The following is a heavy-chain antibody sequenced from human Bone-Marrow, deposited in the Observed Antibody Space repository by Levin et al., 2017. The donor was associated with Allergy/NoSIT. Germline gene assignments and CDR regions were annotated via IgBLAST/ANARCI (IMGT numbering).Heavy chain of an antibody. CDR3: ARGPGSLTGLLDY. J-gene: IGHJ4*02. V-gene: IGHV1-2*06. CDR1: AYTFTAYY. Sequence: ASVKVSCKASAYTFTAYYMHWVRQAPGQGLEWMGRINPGTGGASYAQKFQGRVTVTRDTSLNSVYLDLSGLTSDDTALYYCARGPGSLTGLLDYWGQGTLVTVSP. CDR2: INPGTGGA.